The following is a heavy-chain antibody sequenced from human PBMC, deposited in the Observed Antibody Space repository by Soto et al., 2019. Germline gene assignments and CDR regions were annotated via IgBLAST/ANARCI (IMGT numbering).Heavy chain of an antibody. J-gene: IGHJ1*01. Sequence: QLQLQDSGPGLVKPSQTLSLNCTVSGGSISSGGYYWSWIRQHPGKGLEWIGYNYYSGSTYYNPTLNSRVTISVDTSKNQCSLKLSSVTAADTAVYYCARDAHRGLGGTHFHHWGQGALVTVAS. CDR3: ARDAHRGLGGTHFHH. CDR1: GGSISSGGYY. D-gene: IGHD3-16*01. CDR2: NYYSGST. V-gene: IGHV4-31*03.